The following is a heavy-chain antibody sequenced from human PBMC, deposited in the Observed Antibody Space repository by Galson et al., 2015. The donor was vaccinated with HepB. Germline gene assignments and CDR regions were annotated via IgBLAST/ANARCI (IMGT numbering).Heavy chain of an antibody. CDR3: ARAPAMVTRWFDP. CDR2: IYYSGST. J-gene: IGHJ5*02. CDR1: GGSISSGDYY. D-gene: IGHD5-18*01. V-gene: IGHV4-30-4*01. Sequence: TLSLTCTVSGGSISSGDYYWSWIRQPPGGGLEWIGYIYYSGSTYYNPSLKSRVTISVDTSKNQFSLELSSVTAADTAVYYCARAPAMVTRWFDPWGQGTLVTVSS.